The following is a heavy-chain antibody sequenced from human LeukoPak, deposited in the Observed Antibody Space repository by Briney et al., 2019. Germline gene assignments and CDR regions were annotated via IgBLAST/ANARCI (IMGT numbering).Heavy chain of an antibody. CDR2: TYYRSKWSN. CDR1: GDSVSSKSAA. J-gene: IGHJ4*02. Sequence: SQTLSLTCAISGDSVSSKSAAWNWIRQSPSRGLEWVGRTYYRSKWSNDYAASVKGRITVNPDTSKNQFSLQLSSVTPEDTAVCYCARSRAATFDYWGQGTLVTVSS. V-gene: IGHV6-1*01. CDR3: ARSRAATFDY. D-gene: IGHD2-15*01.